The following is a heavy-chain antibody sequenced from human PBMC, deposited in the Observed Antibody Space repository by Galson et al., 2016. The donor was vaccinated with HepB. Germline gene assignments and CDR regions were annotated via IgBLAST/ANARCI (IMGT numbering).Heavy chain of an antibody. CDR1: GDSLSSSTYY. CDR2: VNYSWTT. Sequence: SETLSLTCTVSGDSLSSSTYYWGWIRQPPGKGLEWIGNVNYSWTTYYNPSLKSRVTISVHTSKNQFSLKLSTVTAADTAVYFCARLSFYANHGYYESDWYFNLWGRGTLVTVSS. V-gene: IGHV4-39*01. D-gene: IGHD3-3*01. J-gene: IGHJ2*01. CDR3: ARLSFYANHGYYESDWYFNL.